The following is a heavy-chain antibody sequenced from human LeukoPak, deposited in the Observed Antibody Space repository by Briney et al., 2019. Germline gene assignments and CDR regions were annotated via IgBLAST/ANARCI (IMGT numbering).Heavy chain of an antibody. Sequence: GGSLRLSCAASGFTFSSYAMSWVRQAPGKGLEWVSAISGSGGSTYYADPVKGRFTISRDNSKNTLYLQMNSLRAEDTAVYYCAKEPPYYYDSSGCFDYWGQGTLVTVSS. D-gene: IGHD3-22*01. V-gene: IGHV3-23*01. CDR1: GFTFSSYA. CDR3: AKEPPYYYDSSGCFDY. J-gene: IGHJ4*02. CDR2: ISGSGGST.